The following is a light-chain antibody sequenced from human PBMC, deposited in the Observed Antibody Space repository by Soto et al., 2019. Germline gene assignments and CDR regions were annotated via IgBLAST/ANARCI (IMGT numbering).Light chain of an antibody. CDR3: HQDYITPYT. J-gene: IGKJ2*01. CDR1: QSVLYSSNNKNY. Sequence: DIVMTQSPDSLAVSLGERLTINCKSSQSVLYSSNNKNYLAWYQQKPGQPPKLLIYWASTRESGVPDRFSGSGSGTDFTMTISSLQAEDVAIYYCHQDYITPYTFGQGTKLEIK. V-gene: IGKV4-1*01. CDR2: WAS.